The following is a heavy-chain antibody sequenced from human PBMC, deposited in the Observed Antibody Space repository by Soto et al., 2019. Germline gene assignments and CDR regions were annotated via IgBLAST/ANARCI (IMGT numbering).Heavy chain of an antibody. CDR1: GFTFRSFT. CDR2: ISSNSAYI. V-gene: IGHV3-21*01. J-gene: IGHJ5*02. D-gene: IGHD6-13*01. CDR3: TRDASRDSSARGWFDP. Sequence: SGGSLRLSCAASGFTFRSFTMNWVRQAPGKGLEWVSTISSNSAYIYYTDALRGRFTISRDNAKNSLHLQRNSLRAEDTAVYYCTRDASRDSSARGWFDPWGPGPLVTVS.